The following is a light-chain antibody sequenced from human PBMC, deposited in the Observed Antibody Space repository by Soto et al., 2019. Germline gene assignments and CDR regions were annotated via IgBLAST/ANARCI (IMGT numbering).Light chain of an antibody. CDR2: DAS. J-gene: IGKJ2*01. Sequence: EIVLTQTPATLSLSPGERATLSCRASQSVSSYLAWYQQKPGQAPRLLIYDASNWATGIPARFSGSGSGTDFTLTISSLEPEDFAVYYCQQRSNWPSMYTFGQGTKLEIK. CDR1: QSVSSY. V-gene: IGKV3-11*01. CDR3: QQRSNWPSMYT.